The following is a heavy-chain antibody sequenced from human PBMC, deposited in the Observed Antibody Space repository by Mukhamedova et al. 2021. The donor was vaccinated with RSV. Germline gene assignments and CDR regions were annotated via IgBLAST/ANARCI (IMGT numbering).Heavy chain of an antibody. CDR3: SRALPATR. V-gene: IGHV3-72*01. Sequence: VRQAPGKGLEWVGRIRNRASGYTTEYAASVKGRFSVLRDDSENSLYLQMNSLKTEDSAVDYCSRALPATRWGQGTLVTVSS. J-gene: IGHJ4*02. CDR2: IRNRASGYTT. D-gene: IGHD1-14*01.